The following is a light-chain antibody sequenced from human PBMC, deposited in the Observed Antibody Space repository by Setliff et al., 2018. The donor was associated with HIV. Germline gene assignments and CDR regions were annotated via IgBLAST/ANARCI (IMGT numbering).Light chain of an antibody. Sequence: QSVLTQPASVSGSPGQSITISCTGTSGDVGRYNLVSWYQQQPGKPPKLMIYQASKRPSGVSNRFSGSKSGNTASLTVSGLQAEDEADYYCSSYGGNNNKVFGTGTKV. CDR2: QAS. J-gene: IGLJ1*01. V-gene: IGLV2-14*02. CDR3: SSYGGNNNKV. CDR1: SGDVGRYNL.